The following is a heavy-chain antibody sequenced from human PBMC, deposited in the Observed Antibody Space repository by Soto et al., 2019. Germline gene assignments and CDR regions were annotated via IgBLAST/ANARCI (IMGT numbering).Heavy chain of an antibody. Sequence: QVQLQESGPGLVKPSGTLSLTCAVSGDSVSSSNWWIWVRQPPGKGLEWIGEIYRGGSANYNPSLRSRVTISSDRSKNQFSLKLSSVTAADTAVYYCARGYSSGCSSDSAKYYGMDVWGRGTTVSVSS. CDR2: IYRGGSA. J-gene: IGHJ6*02. CDR1: GDSVSSSNW. D-gene: IGHD6-19*01. CDR3: ARGYSSGCSSDSAKYYGMDV. V-gene: IGHV4-4*02.